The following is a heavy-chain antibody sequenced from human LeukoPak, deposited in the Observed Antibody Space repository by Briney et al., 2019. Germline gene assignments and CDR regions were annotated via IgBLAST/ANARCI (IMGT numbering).Heavy chain of an antibody. Sequence: ETLSLTCNVSGGSISSGGSRWSWVRQAPGKGLEWVSAISGSGGSTYYADSVKGRFTISRDDSRNTLYLQMNSLRGDDTAVYYCAKDVGKWESLHFFDYWGQGTLVTVSS. J-gene: IGHJ4*02. V-gene: IGHV3-23*01. CDR3: AKDVGKWESLHFFDY. CDR1: GGSISSGGSR. D-gene: IGHD1-26*01. CDR2: ISGSGGST.